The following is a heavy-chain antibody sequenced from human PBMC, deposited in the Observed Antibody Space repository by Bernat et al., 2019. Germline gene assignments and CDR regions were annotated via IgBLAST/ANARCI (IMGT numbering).Heavy chain of an antibody. CDR3: ARETIAAAGTFDP. D-gene: IGHD6-13*01. Sequence: EVQLVESGGGLVQPGGSLRLSCAASGFTVSSNYMSWVRQAPGKGLEWVSVIYSGGSTYYADSVKGGFTISRDNSKNTLYLQMNSLRAEDTAVYYCARETIAAAGTFDPWGQGTLVTVSS. V-gene: IGHV3-66*01. J-gene: IGHJ5*02. CDR2: IYSGGST. CDR1: GFTVSSNY.